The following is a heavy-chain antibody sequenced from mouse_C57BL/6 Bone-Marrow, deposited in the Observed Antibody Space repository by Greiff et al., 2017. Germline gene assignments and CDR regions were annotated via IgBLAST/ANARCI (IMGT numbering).Heavy chain of an antibody. CDR2: IDPANGNT. D-gene: IGHD2-1*01. V-gene: IGHV14-3*02. CDR1: GFNIKDTY. Sequence: EVQLQQSGAELVKPGASVKLSCTASGFNIKDTYMHWVKQRPEQGLEWIGRIDPANGNTKYDPKFPGKATITADTSSNTAYLQLSSLTSEDTAVYYCARGGKGGYYAMDYWGQGTSVTVSS. J-gene: IGHJ4*01. CDR3: ARGGKGGYYAMDY.